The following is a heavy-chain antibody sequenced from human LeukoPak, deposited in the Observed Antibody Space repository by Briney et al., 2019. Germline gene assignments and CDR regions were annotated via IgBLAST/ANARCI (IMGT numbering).Heavy chain of an antibody. Sequence: GGSLRLSCAASGFTFSSYAMSWVRQAPGKGLEWVSTISGSGDTTYYADSVKGRFTISRDNSKNTLYLQMNSLRAEDTAVYYCARVRYGIVVVSWGQGTLVTVSS. V-gene: IGHV3-23*01. CDR3: ARVRYGIVVVS. CDR2: ISGSGDTT. CDR1: GFTFSSYA. D-gene: IGHD3-22*01. J-gene: IGHJ5*02.